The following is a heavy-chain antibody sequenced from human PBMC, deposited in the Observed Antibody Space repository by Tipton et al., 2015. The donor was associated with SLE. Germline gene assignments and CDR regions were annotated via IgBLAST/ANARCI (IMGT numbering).Heavy chain of an antibody. CDR3: ARDSGDFLSGYYNGLDY. J-gene: IGHJ4*02. CDR1: GFTFSDYY. V-gene: IGHV3-11*01. Sequence: SLRLSCAASGFTFSDYYMSWIRQAPGKGLEWVSYISSGTTINYADSVKGRCTISRDNAKNSLYLQMNSLRAEDTAVYYCARDSGDFLSGYYNGLDYWGQGALVTVSS. D-gene: IGHD3-3*01. CDR2: ISSGTTI.